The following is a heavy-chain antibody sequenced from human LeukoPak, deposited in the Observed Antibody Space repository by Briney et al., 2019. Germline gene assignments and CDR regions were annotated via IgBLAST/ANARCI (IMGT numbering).Heavy chain of an antibody. CDR3: ARCHSSSWYGDYFDY. CDR2: IYYSGST. Sequence: IPSETLSLTCTVSGGSISGSSYYWGWIRQPPGKGLEWIGSIYYSGSTYYNPSLKSRVTISVDTSKNQFSLKLSSVTAADTAVYYCARCHSSSWYGDYFDYWGQGTLVTVSS. J-gene: IGHJ4*02. CDR1: GGSISGSSYY. V-gene: IGHV4-39*01. D-gene: IGHD6-13*01.